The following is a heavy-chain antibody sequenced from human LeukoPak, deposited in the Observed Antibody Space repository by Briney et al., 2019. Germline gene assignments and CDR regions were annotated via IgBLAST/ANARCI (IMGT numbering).Heavy chain of an antibody. CDR1: GYTFTNYD. D-gene: IGHD1/OR15-1a*01. J-gene: IGHJ4*02. CDR2: MNPNSGNT. Sequence: ASVKVSCKASGYTFTNYDINWVRQASGQGLEWMGWMNPNSGNTGSAQKFQGRVTMTSNTSISTAYMELSSLRSEDTAVYYCARALRRENKFLKAFDYWGKGTRVPSP. CDR3: ARALRRENKFLKAFDY. V-gene: IGHV1-8*01.